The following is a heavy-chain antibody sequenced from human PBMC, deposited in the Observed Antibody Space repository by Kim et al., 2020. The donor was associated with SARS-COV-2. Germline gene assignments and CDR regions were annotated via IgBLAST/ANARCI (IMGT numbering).Heavy chain of an antibody. CDR2: ITYDGSNK. J-gene: IGHJ5*02. Sequence: GGSLRLSCAASGFTFSNYGMHWVRQAPGKGLEWVAAITYDGSNKYYADSVKGRFTISRDNSKNTLYLQMNSLRAEDTAVYYCAKVLFPGPSRPPYLSPPGSFTSFAPWGQGTLVTVSS. CDR3: AKVLFPGPSRPPYLSPPGSFTSFAP. V-gene: IGHV3-30*18. D-gene: IGHD3-10*01. CDR1: GFTFSNYG.